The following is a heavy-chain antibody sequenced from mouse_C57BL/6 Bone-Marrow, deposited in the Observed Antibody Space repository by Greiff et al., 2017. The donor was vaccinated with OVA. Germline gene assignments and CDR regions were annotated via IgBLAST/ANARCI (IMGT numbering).Heavy chain of an antibody. CDR2: IYWDDDK. Sequence: QVQLKESGPGILQSSQTLSLTCSFSGFSLSTSGMGVSWIRQPSGKGLEWLAHIYWDDDKRYNPSLKSRLTISKDTSRNQVFLKITSVDTADTATYYCARKGAYYYGSSPYWYFDVWGTGTTVTVSS. CDR3: ARKGAYYYGSSPYWYFDV. V-gene: IGHV8-12*01. J-gene: IGHJ1*03. CDR1: GFSLSTSGMG. D-gene: IGHD1-1*01.